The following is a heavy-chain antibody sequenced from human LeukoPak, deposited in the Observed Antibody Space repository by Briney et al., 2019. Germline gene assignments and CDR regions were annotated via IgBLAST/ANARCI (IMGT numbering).Heavy chain of an antibody. CDR3: AKSAAPYCYYGMDV. V-gene: IGHV3-30*18. CDR2: ISYDGSNK. J-gene: IGHJ6*02. CDR1: GFTFSSYG. Sequence: GGSLRLSCAASGFTFSSYGMHWVRQAPGKGLGWVAVISYDGSNKYYADSVKGRFTISRDNSKNTLYLQMNSLRAEDTAVYYCAKSAAPYCYYGMDVWGQGTMVTVSS. D-gene: IGHD2-2*01.